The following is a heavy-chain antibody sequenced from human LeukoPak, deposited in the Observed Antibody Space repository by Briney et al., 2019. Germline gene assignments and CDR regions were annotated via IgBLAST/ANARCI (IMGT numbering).Heavy chain of an antibody. D-gene: IGHD6-6*01. Sequence: SETLSLTCAVYGGSFSGYYWSWIRQPPGKGLEWIGEINHSGSTNYNPSLKSRVTISVDTSKNQFSLKLSSVTAADTAVSYCARAERWAAARSNWFDPWGQGTLVTVSS. CDR3: ARAERWAAARSNWFDP. J-gene: IGHJ5*02. CDR2: INHSGST. CDR1: GGSFSGYY. V-gene: IGHV4-34*01.